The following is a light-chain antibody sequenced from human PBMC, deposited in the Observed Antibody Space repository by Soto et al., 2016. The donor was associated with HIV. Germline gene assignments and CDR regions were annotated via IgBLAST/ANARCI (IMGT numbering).Light chain of an antibody. CDR1: QSLVHSDGNTY. CDR3: MQGTHWPQA. Sequence: DVVMTQSPLSLPVTLGQPASISCRSSQSLVHSDGNTYLNWFQQRPGQSPRRLIYKVSNRDSGVPDRFSGSGSGTDFTLKISRVEAEDVGLYYCMQGTHWPQAFGGGTKVEIK. V-gene: IGKV2-30*02. J-gene: IGKJ4*01. CDR2: KVS.